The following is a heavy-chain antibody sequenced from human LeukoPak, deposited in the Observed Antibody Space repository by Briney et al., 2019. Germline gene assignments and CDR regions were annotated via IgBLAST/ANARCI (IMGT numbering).Heavy chain of an antibody. D-gene: IGHD6-19*01. CDR1: GFTFSGSA. Sequence: PGGSLRLSCAASGFTFSGSAMHWVRQASGKGLEWVGRIRSKANSYATAYAASVKGRFTISRDDSKNTAYLQMNSLKTEDTAVYCCTRLGVAVAPNYWGQGTLVTVSS. CDR3: TRLGVAVAPNY. CDR2: IRSKANSYAT. V-gene: IGHV3-73*01. J-gene: IGHJ4*02.